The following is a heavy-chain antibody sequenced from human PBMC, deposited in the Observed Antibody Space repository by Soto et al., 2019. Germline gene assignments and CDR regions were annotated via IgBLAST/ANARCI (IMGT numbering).Heavy chain of an antibody. Sequence: GVSLRLSCAASGFAVSNYEMNGVRQAPGKGLEWVSYISLSGSTIYYADSVKGRFTISRDDAKNSLYLQMDSLRADDTAVYYCARESFSASPNFFDYWGQGTLVTVSS. D-gene: IGHD3-3*02. CDR1: GFAVSNYE. J-gene: IGHJ4*02. CDR2: ISLSGSTI. CDR3: ARESFSASPNFFDY. V-gene: IGHV3-48*03.